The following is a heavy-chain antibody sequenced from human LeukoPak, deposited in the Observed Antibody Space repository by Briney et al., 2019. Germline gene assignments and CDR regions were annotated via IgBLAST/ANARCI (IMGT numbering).Heavy chain of an antibody. D-gene: IGHD2-21*02. J-gene: IGHJ3*02. CDR3: ARFCGGDCYWRAFDI. CDR1: GGSISHYY. CDR2: IYYSGGT. V-gene: IGHV4-59*01. Sequence: PSETLSLTCTVSGGSISHYYWSWIRQPPGKGLEWSGYIYYSGGTNYNPSLKSRVTISVDTSKNQFSLKLSSVTAADTAVYYCARFCGGDCYWRAFDIWGQGTMVTVSS.